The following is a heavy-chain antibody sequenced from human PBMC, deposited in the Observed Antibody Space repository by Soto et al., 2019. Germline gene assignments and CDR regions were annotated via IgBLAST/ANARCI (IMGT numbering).Heavy chain of an antibody. CDR3: ASGYDILTGFPPRSYYYYGMDV. CDR1: GYTFTSYD. Sequence: ASVKVSCKASGYTFTSYDINWVRQATGQGLEWMGWMNPNSGNTGYAQKFQGRVTMTRNTSRSTAYMELSSLRSEDTAVYYCASGYDILTGFPPRSYYYYGMDVWGQGTTVTVSS. V-gene: IGHV1-8*01. CDR2: MNPNSGNT. J-gene: IGHJ6*02. D-gene: IGHD3-9*01.